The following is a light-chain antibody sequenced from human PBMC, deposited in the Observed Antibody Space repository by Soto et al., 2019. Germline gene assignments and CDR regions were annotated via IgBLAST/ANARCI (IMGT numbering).Light chain of an antibody. CDR1: QSVLYSSNNKNY. Sequence: DIVMTQSPDSLAVSLGERATINCKSSQSVLYSSNNKNYLAGYQQKPGQPPKLLIYWASTRESGVPDRFSGSGSGTDFTLTISSLQAEDVAVYYCQQYYSTPPAYTFGQGTKLEIK. CDR2: WAS. V-gene: IGKV4-1*01. CDR3: QQYYSTPPAYT. J-gene: IGKJ2*01.